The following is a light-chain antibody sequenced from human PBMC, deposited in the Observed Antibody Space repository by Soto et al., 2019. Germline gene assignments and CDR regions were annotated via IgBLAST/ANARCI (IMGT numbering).Light chain of an antibody. CDR2: GAS. J-gene: IGKJ3*01. CDR1: QSVSNNY. Sequence: IVLTQSPGTLSLSPGERATLSCRASQSVSNNYLAWYQQKPGQAPRLLIYGASNRATGIPDRFSGSGSGTDFTLTISRLEPEDFAVYYCQQWFTFGPGTKVDIK. V-gene: IGKV3-20*01. CDR3: QQWFT.